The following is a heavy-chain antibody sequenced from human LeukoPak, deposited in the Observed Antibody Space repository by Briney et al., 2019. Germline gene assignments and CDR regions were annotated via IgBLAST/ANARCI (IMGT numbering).Heavy chain of an antibody. CDR2: ISAYNGNT. Sequence: ASVKVSCKXSGYTFTSYGISWVRQAPGQGLEWMGWISAYNGNTNYAQKLQGRVTMTTDTSTSTAYMELRSLRSDDTAVYYCARDDIAVASTGFDYWGQGTLVTVSS. D-gene: IGHD6-19*01. CDR3: ARDDIAVASTGFDY. V-gene: IGHV1-18*01. CDR1: GYTFTSYG. J-gene: IGHJ4*02.